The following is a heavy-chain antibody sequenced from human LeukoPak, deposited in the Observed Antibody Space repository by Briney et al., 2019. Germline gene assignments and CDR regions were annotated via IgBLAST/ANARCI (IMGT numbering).Heavy chain of an antibody. CDR1: GLTFSSYE. Sequence: PGGSLRLSCAASGLTFSSYEMNWVRQAPGKGLEWVSYISSSGSTIYYADSVKGRFTISRDNAKNSLYLQMNSLRAEDTAVYYCARGYDYVWGSYRKGFDYWGQGTLVTVSS. CDR3: ARGYDYVWGSYRKGFDY. J-gene: IGHJ4*02. D-gene: IGHD3-16*02. V-gene: IGHV3-48*03. CDR2: ISSSGSTI.